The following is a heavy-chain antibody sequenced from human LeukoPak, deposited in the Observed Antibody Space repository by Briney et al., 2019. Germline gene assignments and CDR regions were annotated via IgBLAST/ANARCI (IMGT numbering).Heavy chain of an antibody. D-gene: IGHD5-18*01. V-gene: IGHV1-69*06. CDR1: GGTFSIYA. CDR3: AMGIQLWLRFDY. CDR2: IIPIFGTA. Sequence: ASVKVSFKASGGTFSIYAISWVRQAPGQGREGMGGIIPIFGTANYAQKFQGRVTITADKSTSTAYMELSSLRSEDTAVYYCAMGIQLWLRFDYWGQGTLVTVSS. J-gene: IGHJ4*02.